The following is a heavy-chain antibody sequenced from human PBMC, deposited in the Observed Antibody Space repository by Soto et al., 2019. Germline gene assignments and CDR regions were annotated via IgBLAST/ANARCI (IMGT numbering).Heavy chain of an antibody. CDR3: AREAYGDYYFDY. Sequence: EVQLVESGGGLVQPGGSLRLSCAASGFTFSSYNMNWVRQAPGKGLEWVSYISSSGSTIYYADSVKGRFTISRSNAKNSLYLQMNSLRDEDTAVYYCAREAYGDYYFDYWGQGTLVTVSS. CDR2: ISSSGSTI. CDR1: GFTFSSYN. D-gene: IGHD4-17*01. V-gene: IGHV3-48*02. J-gene: IGHJ4*02.